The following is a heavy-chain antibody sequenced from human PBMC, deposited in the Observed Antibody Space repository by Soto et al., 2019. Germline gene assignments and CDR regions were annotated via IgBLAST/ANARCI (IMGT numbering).Heavy chain of an antibody. V-gene: IGHV3-23*01. CDR1: GFTFTTYA. Sequence: EVQLLESGGGLVQPGGSLRLACAASGFTFTTYAMSWVRQAPGKGLEWVSGISGSGGTTFYADSVKGRFTISRDNSKNRLYLQMNSLRAEDTAMYYCAKDQAVAVAVTFDYWGQGNLVTVSS. CDR3: AKDQAVAVAVTFDY. CDR2: ISGSGGTT. J-gene: IGHJ4*02. D-gene: IGHD6-13*01.